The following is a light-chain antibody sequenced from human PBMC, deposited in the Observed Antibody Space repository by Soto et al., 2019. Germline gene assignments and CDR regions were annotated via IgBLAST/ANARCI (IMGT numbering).Light chain of an antibody. CDR2: EGT. Sequence: QSALTQPASVSGSPGQSITIPCTGTSSDVGSYNLVSWFQQHPGKVPKLIIYEGTKRPSGVSDRFSGSKSGNTASLTISGLQAEDEADYYCSSYTNINTRACVFGTGTKLTVL. J-gene: IGLJ1*01. V-gene: IGLV2-14*02. CDR3: SSYTNINTRACV. CDR1: SSDVGSYNL.